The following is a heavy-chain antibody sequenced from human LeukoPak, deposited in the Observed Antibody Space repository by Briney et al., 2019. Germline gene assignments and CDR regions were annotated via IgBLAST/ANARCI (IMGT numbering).Heavy chain of an antibody. D-gene: IGHD3-3*01. V-gene: IGHV3-15*01. CDR1: GFTFSNAW. CDR2: IKSKTDGGTT. J-gene: IGHJ4*02. Sequence: GGSLRLSRAASGFTFSNAWMSWVRQAPGKGLEWVGRIKSKTDGGTTDYAAPVKGRFTISRDDSKNTLYLQMNSLKTEDTAVYYCTTEEVGVVIPLWGQGTLVTVSS. CDR3: TTEEVGVVIPL.